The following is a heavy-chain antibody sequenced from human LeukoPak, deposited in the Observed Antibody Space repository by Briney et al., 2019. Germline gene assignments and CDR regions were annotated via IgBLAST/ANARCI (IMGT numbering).Heavy chain of an antibody. Sequence: PSETLSLTCTVSGGSISSGDYSWSWLRQPPGQGLEWIVYIYYSGSTYYNPSLKSRVTISVYTSKNQFSLKLSSVTAADTAVYYCARDRVYYYYGMDVWGQGTTVTVSS. CDR1: GGSISSGDYS. J-gene: IGHJ6*02. V-gene: IGHV4-30-4*01. CDR3: ARDRVYYYYGMDV. CDR2: IYYSGST.